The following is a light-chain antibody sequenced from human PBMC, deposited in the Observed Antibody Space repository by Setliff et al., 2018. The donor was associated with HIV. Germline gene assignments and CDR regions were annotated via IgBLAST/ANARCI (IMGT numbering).Light chain of an antibody. CDR3: SSYTSNSPYV. CDR1: SSDVGGYNS. V-gene: IGLV2-14*03. CDR2: DVS. J-gene: IGLJ1*01. Sequence: QSALTQPASVSGSPGQSITISCTGTSSDVGGYNSVSWYQQHPDRAPKLMIYDVSNRPSGVSNRFSGSKSGNTASLTISGLQAEDEADYYCSSYTSNSPYVFGTGTKGTVL.